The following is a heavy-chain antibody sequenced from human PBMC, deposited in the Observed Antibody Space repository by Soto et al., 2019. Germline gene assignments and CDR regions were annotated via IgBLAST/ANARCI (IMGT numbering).Heavy chain of an antibody. J-gene: IGHJ6*02. Sequence: SGPTLVNPTQTLTLTCTFSGFSLSTSGVGVGWIRQPPGKALEWLALIYWNDDKRYSPSLKSRLTITKDTSKNQVVLTMTNMDPVDTATYCCAHTRGPYYYYGMDVWGQGTTVTV. CDR2: IYWNDDK. V-gene: IGHV2-5*01. CDR1: GFSLSTSGVG. CDR3: AHTRGPYYYYGMDV. D-gene: IGHD3-10*01.